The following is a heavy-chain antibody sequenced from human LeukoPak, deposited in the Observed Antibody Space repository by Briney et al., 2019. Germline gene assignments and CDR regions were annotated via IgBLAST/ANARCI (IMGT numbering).Heavy chain of an antibody. V-gene: IGHV4-59*01. CDR2: IYYSGST. CDR3: AREGGRDAFDI. Sequence: PSETLSLTCTVSGGSISSYYWSWIRQPPGKGLEWIGYIYYSGSTNYNPSLKSRVTISVDTSKNQFSLKLSSVTAADTAVYYCAREGGRDAFDIWGQGTVVTVSS. CDR1: GGSISSYY. J-gene: IGHJ3*02. D-gene: IGHD1-14*01.